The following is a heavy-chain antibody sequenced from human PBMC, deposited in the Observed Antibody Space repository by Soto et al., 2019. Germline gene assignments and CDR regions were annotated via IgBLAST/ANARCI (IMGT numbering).Heavy chain of an antibody. J-gene: IGHJ4*02. D-gene: IGHD2-2*01. Sequence: GGSLRLSCAASGFTFSSYWMHWVRQAPGKGLVWVSRINSDGSSTSYADSVKGRFTISRDNAKNTLYLQMNSLRAEDTAVYYCARDPLYCSSTSCYLLWGQGTLVTVSS. CDR2: INSDGSST. CDR3: ARDPLYCSSTSCYLL. CDR1: GFTFSSYW. V-gene: IGHV3-74*01.